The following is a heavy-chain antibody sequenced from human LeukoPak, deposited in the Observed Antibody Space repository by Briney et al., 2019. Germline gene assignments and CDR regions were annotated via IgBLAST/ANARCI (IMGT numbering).Heavy chain of an antibody. D-gene: IGHD3-10*01. J-gene: IGHJ5*02. CDR1: GYSISSGYY. V-gene: IGHV4-38-2*02. Sequence: SETLSLTCSVSGYSISSGYYWGWIRQPPGKGLEWIGTIYHSGTTFYNPSLQSRVTISVDTSKNQFSLKLSSVTAADTAVYYCARHPYGSGSLTMGANWFDPWGQGTLVTVSS. CDR3: ARHPYGSGSLTMGANWFDP. CDR2: IYHSGTT.